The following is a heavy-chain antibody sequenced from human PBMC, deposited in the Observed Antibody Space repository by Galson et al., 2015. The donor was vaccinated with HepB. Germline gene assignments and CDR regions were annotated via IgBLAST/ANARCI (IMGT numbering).Heavy chain of an antibody. CDR3: ARSRASRSNYLYQYLHMDV. CDR2: IIPIFGTT. D-gene: IGHD3-10*01. Sequence: SVKVSCKASGGTFAGYAFNWVRQAPGQGLEWMGGIIPIFGTTHYPQKFQDRVTITADESTNTAYMDLTSLTSEDTAVYYCARSRASRSNYLYQYLHMDVWGKGTTITVSS. J-gene: IGHJ6*03. CDR1: GGTFAGYA. V-gene: IGHV1-69*13.